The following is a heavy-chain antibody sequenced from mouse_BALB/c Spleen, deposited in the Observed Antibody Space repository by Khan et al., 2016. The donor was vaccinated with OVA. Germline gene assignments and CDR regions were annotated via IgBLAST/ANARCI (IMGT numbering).Heavy chain of an antibody. J-gene: IGHJ2*01. V-gene: IGHV3-2*02. CDR2: ISYSGNT. D-gene: IGHD1-1*01. CDR3: ARIYGGDFDY. Sequence: EVKLLESGPGLVKPSQSLSLTCTVTGYSITTYYAWNWIRQFPGSKLEWMGHISYSGNTKYNPSLKNRLSITRDTSKNQFFLQLKSVPTEDTARYYGARIYGGDFDYWGQGTTLTVSS. CDR1: GYSITTYYA.